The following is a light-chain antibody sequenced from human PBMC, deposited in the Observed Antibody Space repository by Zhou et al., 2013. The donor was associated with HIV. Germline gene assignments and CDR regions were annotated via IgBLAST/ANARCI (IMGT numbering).Light chain of an antibody. CDR3: QQLNSYPRT. CDR1: QSISSY. V-gene: IGKV1-9*01. CDR2: AAS. J-gene: IGKJ2*01. Sequence: IQMTQSPSSLSASVGDRVTITCRASQSISSYLNWYQQKPGKAPKLLIYAASTLQSGVPSRFSGSGSGTEFTLTISSLQPEDFATYYCQQLNSYPRTFGQGTKLEIK.